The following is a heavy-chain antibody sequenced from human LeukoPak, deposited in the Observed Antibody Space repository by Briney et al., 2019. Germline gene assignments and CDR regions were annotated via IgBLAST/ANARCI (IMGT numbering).Heavy chain of an antibody. J-gene: IGHJ6*03. D-gene: IGHD3-3*01. Sequence: SETLSLTCTVSGGSTSSSSYYWGWIRQPPGEGLEWIGSIYYSGSTYYNPSLKSRVTISVDTSKNQFSLNLSSVTAADTAVYYCAEIGCYYYYMDVWGKGTTVTVSS. CDR3: AEIGCYYYYMDV. CDR1: GGSTSSSSYY. V-gene: IGHV4-39*01. CDR2: IYYSGST.